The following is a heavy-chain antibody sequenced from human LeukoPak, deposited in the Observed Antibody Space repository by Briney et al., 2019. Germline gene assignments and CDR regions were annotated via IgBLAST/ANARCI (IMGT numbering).Heavy chain of an antibody. Sequence: TGGSLRLSCAASGFTFSSYAMSWVRQAPGKGLEWVSAISGSGGSTYYADSVKGRFTISRDNSKNTLYLQMNSLRAEDTAVYYCAKDSGSWDGYFDYWGQGTLVTVSS. D-gene: IGHD5-12*01. V-gene: IGHV3-23*01. CDR3: AKDSGSWDGYFDY. CDR2: ISGSGGST. CDR1: GFTFSSYA. J-gene: IGHJ4*02.